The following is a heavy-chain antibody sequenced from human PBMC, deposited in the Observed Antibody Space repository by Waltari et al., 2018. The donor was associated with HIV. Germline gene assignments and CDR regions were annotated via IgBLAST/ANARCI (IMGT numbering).Heavy chain of an antibody. Sequence: QVQLVQSVAEVKKHGASVKVSCKVSGYTLTELSMHWVRQAPGKGLEWMGGVGTENGETIYAQKYQGRATITEDTATDTADRELSRLRSEDTAVYSCETVRTEAGSYSSFDYWGQGTLVTVSS. CDR2: VGTENGET. D-gene: IGHD1-26*01. CDR3: ETVRTEAGSYSSFDY. V-gene: IGHV1-24*01. J-gene: IGHJ4*02. CDR1: GYTLTELS.